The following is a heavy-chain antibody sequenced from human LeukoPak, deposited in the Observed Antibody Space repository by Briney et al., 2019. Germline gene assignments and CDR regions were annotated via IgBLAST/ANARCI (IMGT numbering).Heavy chain of an antibody. CDR1: GYTFTGYY. V-gene: IGHV1-2*02. J-gene: IGHJ4*02. CDR3: ARDPLYSSSHTFDY. CDR2: INPNSGGT. Sequence: ASVKVSCKASGYTFTGYYMHWVRQAPGQGLEWMGWINPNSGGTNYAQKFQGRVTMTRDTSISTAYMELSRLRSDDTAVYYCARDPLYSSSHTFDYWGQGTLVTVSS. D-gene: IGHD6-6*01.